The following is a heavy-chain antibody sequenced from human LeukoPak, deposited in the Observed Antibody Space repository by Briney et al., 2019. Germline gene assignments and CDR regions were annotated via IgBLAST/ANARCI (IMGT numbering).Heavy chain of an antibody. Sequence: GGSLRLSCAASGFTFSSYAMSWVRQAPGKGLEWVSAISGSGGSTYYADSVKGRLTISRDNSKNTLYLQMNSLRAEDTAVYYCAKPRYDSSGYYYPGPYFDYWGQGTLVTVSS. CDR1: GFTFSSYA. V-gene: IGHV3-23*01. J-gene: IGHJ4*02. D-gene: IGHD3-22*01. CDR2: ISGSGGST. CDR3: AKPRYDSSGYYYPGPYFDY.